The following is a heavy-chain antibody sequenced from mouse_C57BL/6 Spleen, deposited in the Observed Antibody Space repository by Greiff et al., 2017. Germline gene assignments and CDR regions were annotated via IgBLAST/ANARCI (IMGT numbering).Heavy chain of an antibody. J-gene: IGHJ2*01. CDR1: GYTFTSYW. CDR3: ARVRYYDYGNFDY. Sequence: QVQLKQPGAELVRPGSSVKLSCKASGYTFTSYWMHWVKQRPIQGLEWIGNIDPSDSETHYNQKFKDKATLTVDKSSSTAYMQLSSLTSEDSAVYYCARVRYYDYGNFDYWGQGTTLTVSS. CDR2: IDPSDSET. D-gene: IGHD2-4*01. V-gene: IGHV1-52*01.